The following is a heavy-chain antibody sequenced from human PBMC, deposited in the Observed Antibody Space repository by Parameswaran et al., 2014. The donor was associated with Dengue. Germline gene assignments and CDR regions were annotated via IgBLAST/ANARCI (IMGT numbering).Heavy chain of an antibody. V-gene: IGHV3-66*02. CDR3: ASDTAMAYYFDY. Sequence: VRQAPGKGLEWVSVIYSGGSTYYADSVKGRFTISRDNSKNTLYLQMNSLRAEDTAVYYCASDTAMAYYFDYWGQGTLGTVSS. CDR2: IYSGGST. J-gene: IGHJ4*02. D-gene: IGHD5-18*01.